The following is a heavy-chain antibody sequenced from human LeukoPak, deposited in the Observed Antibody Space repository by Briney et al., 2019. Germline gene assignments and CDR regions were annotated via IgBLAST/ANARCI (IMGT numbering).Heavy chain of an antibody. CDR1: GYTFTGYY. J-gene: IGHJ6*03. D-gene: IGHD3-16*01. CDR2: INPNSGGT. Sequence: ASVKVSCKASGYTFTGYYMHWVRQAPGQGLEWMGWINPNSGGTNYAQKFQGRVTMTRDTYISTAYMEPSRLRSDDTAVYYCASEGEPQYYAYYYYSYYMDVWGKGTTVTVSS. CDR3: ASEGEPQYYAYYYYSYYMDV. V-gene: IGHV1-2*02.